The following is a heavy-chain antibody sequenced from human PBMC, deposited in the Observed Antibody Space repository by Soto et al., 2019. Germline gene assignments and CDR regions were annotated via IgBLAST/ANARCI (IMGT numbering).Heavy chain of an antibody. Sequence: GGSLRLSGAASGFTFSSYGMHWVRQAPGKGLEWVPVISYAGSNKYYAGSVEGRFTISRDNSKNTLYLQMNSLRAEDTALYYCAKDTAMVHIWGQGTLVTVSS. V-gene: IGHV3-30*18. CDR3: AKDTAMVHI. CDR2: ISYAGSNK. D-gene: IGHD5-18*01. J-gene: IGHJ4*02. CDR1: GFTFSSYG.